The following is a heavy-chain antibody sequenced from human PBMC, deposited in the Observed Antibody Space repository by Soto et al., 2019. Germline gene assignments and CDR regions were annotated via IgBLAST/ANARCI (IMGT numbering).Heavy chain of an antibody. J-gene: IGHJ3*02. V-gene: IGHV3-23*01. Sequence: LRLSCAASGFTFSSYAMSWVRQAPGKGLEWVSAISGSGGSTYYADSVKGRFTISRDNSKNTLYLQMNSLRAEDTAVYYCAKETTNMPLTVYAFDIWGQGKMVTVSS. D-gene: IGHD2-8*01. CDR3: AKETTNMPLTVYAFDI. CDR1: GFTFSSYA. CDR2: ISGSGGST.